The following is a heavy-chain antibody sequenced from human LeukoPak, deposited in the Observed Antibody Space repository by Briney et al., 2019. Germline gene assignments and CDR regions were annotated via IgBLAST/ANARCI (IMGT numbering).Heavy chain of an antibody. CDR2: ISSCGSTI. D-gene: IGHD4-17*01. CDR3: ARDRPMTTVTTTGTTYYYYYYMDV. V-gene: IGHV3-48*03. CDR1: GFTFSSYE. J-gene: IGHJ6*03. Sequence: GGSLRLSCAASGFTFSSYEMNWVRQAPGKGLEWVSYISSCGSTIYYADSVKGRFTISRDNAKNSLYLQMNSLRAEDTAVYYCARDRPMTTVTTTGTTYYYYYYMDVWGKGTTVTVSS.